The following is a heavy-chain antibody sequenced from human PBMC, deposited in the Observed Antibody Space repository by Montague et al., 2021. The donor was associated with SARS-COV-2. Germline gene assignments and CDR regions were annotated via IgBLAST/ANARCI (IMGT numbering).Heavy chain of an antibody. CDR2: LDRSGTT. J-gene: IGHJ4*02. V-gene: IGHV4-34*01. CDR1: RGSFHIFS. CDR3: ARGSRVVGITPGFRY. D-gene: IGHD2-21*01. Sequence: SETLSLTCAVYRGSFHIFSWGRIRQSPGKGLEWIGELDRSGTTNYNPSLKSRVTISVDTSKNQFSLNLTSVTAADTAMYYCARGSRVVGITPGFRYWGQGTQVAVSS.